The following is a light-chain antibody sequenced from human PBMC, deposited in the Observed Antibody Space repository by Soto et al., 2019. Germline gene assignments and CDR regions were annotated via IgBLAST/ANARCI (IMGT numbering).Light chain of an antibody. CDR2: GAS. CDR1: QSVSSH. J-gene: IGKJ1*01. V-gene: IGKV3-15*01. CDR3: QQYNNWPGWS. Sequence: EIVVTQSPATLSVSPGERATLSCRTSQSVSSHVAWYQQKPGQAPRLLIHGASTRATAIPARFSGSGSGTAFTLTIISLQSEDLAVYHCQQYNNWPGWSYGQGTKVEIK.